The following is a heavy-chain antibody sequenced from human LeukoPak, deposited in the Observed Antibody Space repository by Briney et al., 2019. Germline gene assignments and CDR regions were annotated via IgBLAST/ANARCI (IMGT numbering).Heavy chain of an antibody. CDR3: ARGIVVAGTFAWFDP. Sequence: GGSLRLSCAASGFTFSSYWMHWVRQVPGKGLVWVSQINIDGSSTTYADSVKGRFTISRDNAKNSLYLQMNSLKAEDTAVYYCARGIVVAGTFAWFDPWGQGTLVTVSS. J-gene: IGHJ5*02. D-gene: IGHD6-19*01. V-gene: IGHV3-74*01. CDR1: GFTFSSYW. CDR2: INIDGSST.